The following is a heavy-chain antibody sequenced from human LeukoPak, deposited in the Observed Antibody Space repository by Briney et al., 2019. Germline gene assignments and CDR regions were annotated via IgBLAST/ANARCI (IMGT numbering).Heavy chain of an antibody. V-gene: IGHV3-21*04. CDR1: GFTFSSYS. CDR2: ISSSSSYI. Sequence: GGSLRLSCAVSGFTFSSYSMSWVRQAAGKGLEWVSSISSSSSYIYYADSVKGRFTISRDNAKNSLYLQMNSLRAEDTAVYYCAKLKSSVYYYMDVWGKGTTVTVSS. CDR3: AKLKSSVYYYMDV. J-gene: IGHJ6*03. D-gene: IGHD3-10*01.